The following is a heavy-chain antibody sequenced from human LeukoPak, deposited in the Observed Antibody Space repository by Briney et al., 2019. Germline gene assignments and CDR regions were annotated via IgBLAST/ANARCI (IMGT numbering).Heavy chain of an antibody. J-gene: IGHJ4*02. V-gene: IGHV4-34*01. Sequence: KTSETLSLTCAVYGGSFSGYYWSWIRQPPGKGLEWIGEINHSGSTNHNPSLKSRVTISVDTSKNQFSLKLSSVTAADTAVYYCARAGRYCGGDSWGQGTLVTVSS. CDR2: INHSGST. D-gene: IGHD2-21*02. CDR3: ARAGRYCGGDS. CDR1: GGSFSGYY.